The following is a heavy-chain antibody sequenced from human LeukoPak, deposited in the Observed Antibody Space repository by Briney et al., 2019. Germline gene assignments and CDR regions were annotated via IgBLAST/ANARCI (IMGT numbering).Heavy chain of an antibody. Sequence: KSSQTLSLTCTVSGGSISSGSYYWGWIRQPDGKGLEWIGRIYTSGSTNYNPSLKRRITISVDTSKNQFSLKLSSVTAADTAVYYCARDFGYYGSGSRGFVFDPWGQGTLVTVSS. D-gene: IGHD3-10*01. J-gene: IGHJ5*02. CDR3: ARDFGYYGSGSRGFVFDP. V-gene: IGHV4-61*02. CDR2: IYTSGST. CDR1: GGSISSGSYY.